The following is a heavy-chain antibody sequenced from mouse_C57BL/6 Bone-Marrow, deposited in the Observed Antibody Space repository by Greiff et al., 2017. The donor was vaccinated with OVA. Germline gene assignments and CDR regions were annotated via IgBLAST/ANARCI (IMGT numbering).Heavy chain of an antibody. D-gene: IGHD1-1*01. CDR2: IDPSDSYT. V-gene: IGHV1-50*01. CDR3: AREITTVYFDY. J-gene: IGHJ2*01. Sequence: VQLQQPGAELVKPGASVTLSCKASGYTFTSYWMQWVKQRPGQGLEWIGEIDPSDSYTNYNQKFKGKATLTVDTSSSTAYMQRSSLTSEDSAVYYCAREITTVYFDYWGQGTTLTVSS. CDR1: GYTFTSYW.